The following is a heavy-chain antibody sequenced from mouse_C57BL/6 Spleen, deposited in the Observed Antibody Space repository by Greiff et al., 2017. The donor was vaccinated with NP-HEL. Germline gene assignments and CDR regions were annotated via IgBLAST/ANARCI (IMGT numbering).Heavy chain of an antibody. Sequence: VQLQQSGTVLARPGASVKMSCKTSGYTFTSYWMHWVKQRPGQGLEWIGAIYPGNSDTSYNQKFKGKAKLTAVTSASTAYMELSSLTNEDSAVYYCTRRGDLYDGYYDWYFDVWGTGTTVTVSS. D-gene: IGHD2-3*01. CDR3: TRRGDLYDGYYDWYFDV. CDR1: GYTFTSYW. V-gene: IGHV1-5*01. CDR2: IYPGNSDT. J-gene: IGHJ1*03.